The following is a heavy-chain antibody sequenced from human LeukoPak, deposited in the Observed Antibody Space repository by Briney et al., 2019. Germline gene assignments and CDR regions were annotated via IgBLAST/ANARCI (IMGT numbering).Heavy chain of an antibody. Sequence: ASVKVSCKASGYTFTDYFLHWVRQAPGKGLEWMGGFEPEDGETFYAQKLQGRVTMTEDTSTDTAYMELSSLRFEDTAVYYCATEIFGVVIGGLAYDIWGQGTMVTVSS. J-gene: IGHJ3*02. CDR2: FEPEDGET. D-gene: IGHD3-3*01. V-gene: IGHV1-24*01. CDR1: GYTFTDYF. CDR3: ATEIFGVVIGGLAYDI.